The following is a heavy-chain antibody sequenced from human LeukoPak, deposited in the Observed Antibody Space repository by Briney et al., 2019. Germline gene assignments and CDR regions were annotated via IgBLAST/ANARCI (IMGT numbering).Heavy chain of an antibody. V-gene: IGHV3-23*01. CDR1: GFSFSSHA. CDR3: AKDRLYFGNDFGDY. Sequence: PGGSLRLSCSVSGFSFSSHAMHWVRQVPGKGLEWVSVISNGGDHTYYADSVKGRFAISRDNSKNTLYLQMNSLRTEDTAIYYCAKDRLYFGNDFGDYWGQGTLATVSS. D-gene: IGHD3-9*01. CDR2: ISNGGDHT. J-gene: IGHJ4*02.